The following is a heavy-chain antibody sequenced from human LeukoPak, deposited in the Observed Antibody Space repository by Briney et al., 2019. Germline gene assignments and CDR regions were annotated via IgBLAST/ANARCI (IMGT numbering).Heavy chain of an antibody. CDR3: ANLMVRGVSCDY. D-gene: IGHD3-10*01. V-gene: IGHV3-23*01. J-gene: IGHJ4*02. Sequence: GGSLRLSCAASGFTFSNYGMSWVRQAPGKGLEWISAISGSGGTTYYADSVKGQFTISRDNSNNTLYLQMNSLRAEDTAVYYCANLMVRGVSCDYWGQGTLVTVSS. CDR1: GFTFSNYG. CDR2: ISGSGGTT.